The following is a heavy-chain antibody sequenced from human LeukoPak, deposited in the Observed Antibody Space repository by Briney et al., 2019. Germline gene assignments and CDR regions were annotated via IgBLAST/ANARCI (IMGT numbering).Heavy chain of an antibody. J-gene: IGHJ4*02. Sequence: PSETLSLTCTVSAGSISSSSAYCGWIRQPPGKGLEWIGSIYYSKNTYYNPSLKSRVTISADTSENQFSLTLGSVSATDTAVYYCVSPRGFSYGYFDYWGQGTLVTVSS. CDR2: IYYSKNT. V-gene: IGHV4-39*01. CDR1: AGSISSSSAY. CDR3: VSPRGFSYGYFDY. D-gene: IGHD5-18*01.